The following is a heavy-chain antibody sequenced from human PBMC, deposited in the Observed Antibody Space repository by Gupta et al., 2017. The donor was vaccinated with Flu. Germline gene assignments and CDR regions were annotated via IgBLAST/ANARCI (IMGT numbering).Heavy chain of an antibody. CDR3: AKDGAYDFWSGYNWFDP. J-gene: IGHJ5*02. D-gene: IGHD3-3*01. CDR2: ISGSGGST. V-gene: IGHV3-23*01. Sequence: MSWVRQAPGKGLEWVSAISGSGGSTYYADSVKGRFTISRDNSKNTLYLQMNSLRAEDTAVYYCAKDGAYDFWSGYNWFDPWGQGTLVTVSS.